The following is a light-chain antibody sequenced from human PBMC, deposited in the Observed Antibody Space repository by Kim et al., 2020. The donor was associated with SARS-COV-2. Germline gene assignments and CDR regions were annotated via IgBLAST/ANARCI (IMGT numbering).Light chain of an antibody. CDR2: SNN. CDR3: AAWDDSLNGAV. Sequence: QSVLTQPRSASGTPGQRVTISCSGSSSNIGSNTGNWYQQLPGTAPKLLIYSNNQRPSGVPDRFSGSKSGTSASLAISGLQSEDEADYYCAAWDDSLNGAVFGGGPQLTVL. J-gene: IGLJ7*01. V-gene: IGLV1-44*01. CDR1: SSNIGSNT.